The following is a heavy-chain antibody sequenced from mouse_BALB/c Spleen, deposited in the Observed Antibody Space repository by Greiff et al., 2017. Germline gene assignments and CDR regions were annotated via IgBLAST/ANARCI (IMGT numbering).Heavy chain of an antibody. CDR3: ARSAYYGNPFDY. Sequence: EVKVVESGGGLVQPGGSRKLSCAASGFTFSSFGMHWVRQAPEKGLEWVAYISSGSSTIYYADTVKGRFTISRDNPKNTLFLQMTSLRSEDTAMYYCARSAYYGNPFDYWGQGTTLTVSS. CDR2: ISSGSSTI. D-gene: IGHD2-10*01. J-gene: IGHJ2*01. CDR1: GFTFSSFG. V-gene: IGHV5-17*02.